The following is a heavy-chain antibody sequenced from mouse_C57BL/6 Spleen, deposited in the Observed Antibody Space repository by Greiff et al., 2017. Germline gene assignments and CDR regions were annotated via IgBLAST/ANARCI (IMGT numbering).Heavy chain of an antibody. Sequence: QVQLQQSGAELVRPGASVTLSCKASGYTFTDYEMHWVKQTPVHGLEWIGAIDPETGGTAYNQKFKGKAILTADKSSSTAYMELRSLTSEDSAVYYCTRDGNSVDYWGQGTTLTVSS. V-gene: IGHV1-15*01. CDR2: IDPETGGT. D-gene: IGHD2-1*01. J-gene: IGHJ2*01. CDR3: TRDGNSVDY. CDR1: GYTFTDYE.